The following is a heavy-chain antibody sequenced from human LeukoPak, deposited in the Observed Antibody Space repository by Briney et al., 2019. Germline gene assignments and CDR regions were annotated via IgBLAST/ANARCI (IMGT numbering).Heavy chain of an antibody. CDR3: ATQPRVHPAPFDY. J-gene: IGHJ4*02. V-gene: IGHV3-23*01. CDR1: GFTFSSYA. D-gene: IGHD6-6*01. CDR2: ISGSGGST. Sequence: GGFLRLSCAASGFTFSSYAMSWVRQAPGKGLEWVSAISGSGGSTYCADSVKGRFTISRDNSKNTLYLQMNSLGAEDTAVYYCATQPRVHPAPFDYWGQGTLVTVSS.